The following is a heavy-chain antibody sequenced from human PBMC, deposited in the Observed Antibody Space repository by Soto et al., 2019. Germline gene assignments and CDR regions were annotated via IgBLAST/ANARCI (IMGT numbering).Heavy chain of an antibody. CDR1: GFTFSSYA. CDR3: AKDGIVRPFDY. Sequence: EVQLLESGGGLVQPGGSLRLSCAASGFTFSSYAMSWVRQAPGKGLEWVSAISGSGGSTYSADSVKGRFTISRDNPKNSLYLQMNSLRAEDTAVYYCAKDGIVRPFDYGGKGTLFTVSS. J-gene: IGHJ4*02. D-gene: IGHD2-21*01. V-gene: IGHV3-23*01. CDR2: ISGSGGST.